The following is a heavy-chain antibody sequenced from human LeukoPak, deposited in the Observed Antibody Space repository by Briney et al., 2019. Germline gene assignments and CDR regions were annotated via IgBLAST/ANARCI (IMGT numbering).Heavy chain of an antibody. Sequence: GRSLRLSCAASGFTFDNYAMHWVRPAPGKGLEWLSIISWNSGYIGYAGSVKGGFTISRDNAKKSLDLQMNSLRAEDTAFYYCAKVRGTYSSGYFFAYWGQGTLVTVSS. CDR1: GFTFDNYA. CDR3: AKVRGTYSSGYFFAY. CDR2: ISWNSGYI. V-gene: IGHV3-9*01. J-gene: IGHJ4*02. D-gene: IGHD6-19*01.